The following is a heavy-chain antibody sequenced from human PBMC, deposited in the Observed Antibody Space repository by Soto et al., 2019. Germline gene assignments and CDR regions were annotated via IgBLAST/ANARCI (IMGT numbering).Heavy chain of an antibody. Sequence: GGSLRLSCAASGFIFSNYDMHWVRQAPGKGLEYVSVISSNGGSTYYPNSVKGRFTISRDNSKNTLYLQMGSLRAEDMAVYYCARGRWATFDCWGQGTLVTVSS. D-gene: IGHD1-26*01. V-gene: IGHV3-64*01. CDR3: ARGRWATFDC. CDR2: ISSNGGST. CDR1: GFIFSNYD. J-gene: IGHJ4*02.